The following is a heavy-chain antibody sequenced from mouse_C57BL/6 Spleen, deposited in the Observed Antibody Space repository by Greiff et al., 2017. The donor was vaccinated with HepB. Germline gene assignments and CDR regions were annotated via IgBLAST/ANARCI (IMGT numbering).Heavy chain of an antibody. CDR2: IDPSDSET. CDR3: ARSSYYYGSRYYFDY. Sequence: QVQLQQPGAELVRPGSSVKLSCKASGYTFTSYWMHWVKQRPIQGLEWIGNIDPSDSETHSNQKFKDKATLTVDKSSSTAYMQLSSLTSEDSAVYYCARSSYYYGSRYYFDYWGQGTTLTVAS. D-gene: IGHD1-1*01. CDR1: GYTFTSYW. J-gene: IGHJ2*01. V-gene: IGHV1-52*01.